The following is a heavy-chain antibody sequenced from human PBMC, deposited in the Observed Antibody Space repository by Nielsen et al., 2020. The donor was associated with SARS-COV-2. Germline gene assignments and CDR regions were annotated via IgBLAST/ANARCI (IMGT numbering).Heavy chain of an antibody. CDR3: AKGSDFTGFDS. CDR1: GFTFRSYA. V-gene: IGHV3-23*01. CDR2: FSDNDGPT. J-gene: IGHJ4*02. D-gene: IGHD1-14*01. Sequence: GESLKISCAASGFTFRSYAMHWVRQAPGKGLEWVPTFSDNDGPTYDADSVKGRFTISRDNSNSTLFLQMNSLRVEDTALYYCAKGSDFTGFDSWGRGTLVTVSS.